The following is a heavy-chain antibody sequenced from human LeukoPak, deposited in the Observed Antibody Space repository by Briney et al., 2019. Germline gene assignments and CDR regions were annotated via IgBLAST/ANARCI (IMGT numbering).Heavy chain of an antibody. J-gene: IGHJ4*02. CDR3: AKDLYGGATIDY. V-gene: IGHV3-30*18. CDR1: GFTFSSYG. D-gene: IGHD1-26*01. CDR2: ISYDGSNK. Sequence: GRSLRLSCAASGFTFSSYGMHWVRQAPGKGLEWVAVISYDGSNKYYADSVKGRFTISRDNSKNTLYLQMNSLRAEDTAVYYCAKDLYGGATIDYWGQGTLVTVSS.